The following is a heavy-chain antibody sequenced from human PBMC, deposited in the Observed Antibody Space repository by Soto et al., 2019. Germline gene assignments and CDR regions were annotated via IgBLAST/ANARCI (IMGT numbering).Heavy chain of an antibody. CDR1: GGSFSGYY. J-gene: IGHJ5*02. D-gene: IGHD3-22*01. Sequence: SETLSLTCAVYGGSFSGYYWTWIRQPPGTGLEWIGEINHSGSTNYNPSLKSRVTISVDTSKNQFSLKLTSVTAADTAVYYCARDYFDSSDYTTNWFDPWGQGTLVTLSS. V-gene: IGHV4-34*01. CDR3: ARDYFDSSDYTTNWFDP. CDR2: INHSGST.